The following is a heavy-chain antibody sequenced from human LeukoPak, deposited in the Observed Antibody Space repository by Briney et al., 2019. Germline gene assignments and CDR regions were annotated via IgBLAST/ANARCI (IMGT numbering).Heavy chain of an antibody. CDR1: GFTFSSFG. CDR2: ISYDGKNE. Sequence: GRSLRLSCAASGFTFSSFGMHWVRQAPGKGLEWVAVISYDGKNEYYPDSVKGRFTISRDNSKYTLFLQMNSLRAEDTAVYYCATMGGGSSDPYYYGMDVWGQGTTVTVSS. V-gene: IGHV3-30*03. D-gene: IGHD1-26*01. J-gene: IGHJ6*02. CDR3: ATMGGGSSDPYYYGMDV.